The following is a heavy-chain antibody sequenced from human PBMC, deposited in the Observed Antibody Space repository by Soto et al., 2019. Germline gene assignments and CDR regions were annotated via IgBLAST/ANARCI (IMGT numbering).Heavy chain of an antibody. CDR1: VGSLSVYA. J-gene: IGHJ4*02. CDR3: ARLVLDWNLGWPFDY. Sequence: WKSAVGSLSVYAGSWGRQNPEQGLEWMGGIIPIFGTANYAQKFQGRVTITADESTSTAYMELSSLRSEDTAVYYCARLVLDWNLGWPFDYWGQGTLVTVSS. V-gene: IGHV1-69*01. D-gene: IGHD1-7*01. CDR2: IIPIFGTA.